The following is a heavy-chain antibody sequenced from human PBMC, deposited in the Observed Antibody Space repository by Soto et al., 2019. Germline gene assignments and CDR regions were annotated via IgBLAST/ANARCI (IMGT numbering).Heavy chain of an antibody. V-gene: IGHV6-1*01. CDR1: GDSVSSNRYNTG. Sequence: PSQTLSLTCVISGDSVSSNRYNTGCNWIRQSPSRGLEWLGRTYYRSKWFYDYAVSVKSRVTINPDTSKNHFSVQLNSVTPEDTAVYYCVREMDRAFDIWGQGTLVTVSS. J-gene: IGHJ3*02. CDR3: VREMDRAFDI. CDR2: TYYRSKWFY.